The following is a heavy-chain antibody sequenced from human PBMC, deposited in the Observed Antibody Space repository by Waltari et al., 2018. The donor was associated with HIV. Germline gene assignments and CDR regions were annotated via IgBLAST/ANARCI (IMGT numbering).Heavy chain of an antibody. CDR3: AASPYGSGSYNYYYGMDV. CDR2: NVVGSGNT. V-gene: IGHV1-58*01. J-gene: IGHJ6*02. D-gene: IGHD3-10*01. Sequence: QMQLVQSGPEVKKPGTSVKVSCKASGFTFTSSAVQWVRQARGKRLEWIGWNVVGSGNTNYAQKCQERVTITRDMSTSTAYMELSSLRSEDTAVYYCAASPYGSGSYNYYYGMDVWGQGTTVTVSS. CDR1: GFTFTSSA.